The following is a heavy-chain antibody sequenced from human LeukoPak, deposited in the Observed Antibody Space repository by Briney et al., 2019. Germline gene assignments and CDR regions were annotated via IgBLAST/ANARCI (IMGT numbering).Heavy chain of an antibody. CDR1: GFTFSSYG. Sequence: GGSLRLSCAASGFTFSSYGMHWVHQAPGKGLEWVAVISYDGSNKYYADSVKGRFTISRDNSKNTLYLQMDSLRAEDTAVYYCAKDGRVPAATIAYNWFDPWGQGTLVTVSS. V-gene: IGHV3-30*18. CDR3: AKDGRVPAATIAYNWFDP. J-gene: IGHJ5*02. CDR2: ISYDGSNK. D-gene: IGHD2-2*01.